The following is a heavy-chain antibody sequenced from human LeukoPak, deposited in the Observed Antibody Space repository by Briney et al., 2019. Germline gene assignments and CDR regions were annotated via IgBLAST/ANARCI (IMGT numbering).Heavy chain of an antibody. D-gene: IGHD2-2*01. CDR1: GGTFSSYA. CDR3: ARDTRCSSTSCQKVTPRLYYYYGMDV. CDR2: IIPTFGIA. J-gene: IGHJ6*02. V-gene: IGHV1-69*04. Sequence: SVKVSCKASGGTFSSYAISWVRQAPGQGLEWMGRIIPTFGIANYAQKFQGRVTITADKSTSTAYMELSSPRSEDTAVYYCARDTRCSSTSCQKVTPRLYYYYGMDVWGQGTTVTVSS.